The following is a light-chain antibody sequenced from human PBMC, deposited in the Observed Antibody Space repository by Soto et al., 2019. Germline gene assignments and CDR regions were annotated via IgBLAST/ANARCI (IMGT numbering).Light chain of an antibody. Sequence: EIVLTQSPATLSLSPGERATLSCRASQSVSSYLAWYQQKPGQAPRLLIYDASNRATGIPARFSGSGSRTDFTLTISSLEPEDFAVYSCQQRGNCLPITFSGETKVDIK. CDR3: QQRGNCLPIT. J-gene: IGKJ4*01. CDR2: DAS. V-gene: IGKV3-11*01. CDR1: QSVSSY.